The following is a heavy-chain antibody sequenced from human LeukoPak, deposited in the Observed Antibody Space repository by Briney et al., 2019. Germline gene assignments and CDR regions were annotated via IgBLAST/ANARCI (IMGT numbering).Heavy chain of an antibody. CDR1: GFTFSSYA. Sequence: PGGSLRLSCAASGFTFSSYAMSWVRQAPGKGLEWVSAISGSGGSTYYADSVKGRFTISRDNSKNTLYLQMNSLRAEDTAVYYCAKDCMGSGSYNEDHYGMDVWGQGTTVTVSS. J-gene: IGHJ6*02. V-gene: IGHV3-23*01. D-gene: IGHD3-10*01. CDR2: ISGSGGST. CDR3: AKDCMGSGSYNEDHYGMDV.